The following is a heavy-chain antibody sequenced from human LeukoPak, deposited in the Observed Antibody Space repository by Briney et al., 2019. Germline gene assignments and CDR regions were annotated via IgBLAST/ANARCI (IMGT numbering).Heavy chain of an antibody. D-gene: IGHD3-16*02. V-gene: IGHV4-34*01. CDR2: INHSGST. J-gene: IGHJ5*02. Sequence: TSQTLSLTCAVDGGSFSGYYWSWIRQPPGKGLEWIGEINHSGSTNYNPSLKSRVTISVDTTKNQFSLKLSSVTAADTAVYYCARNDYVWGSYRLNWFDPWGQGTLVTVSS. CDR1: GGSFSGYY. CDR3: ARNDYVWGSYRLNWFDP.